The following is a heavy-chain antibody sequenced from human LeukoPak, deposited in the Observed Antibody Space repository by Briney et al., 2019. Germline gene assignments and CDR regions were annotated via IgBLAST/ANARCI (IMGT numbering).Heavy chain of an antibody. D-gene: IGHD1-26*01. Sequence: SETLSLTCTASGGSISSYYWRWIRQPPGKGLERIGYIYYSGSTNYNPSLKSRVTISVDTSKNQFSLKLSSVTAADTAVYYCARVLGGATHYLDYWGQGTLVTVSS. CDR1: GGSISSYY. CDR3: ARVLGGATHYLDY. CDR2: IYYSGST. V-gene: IGHV4-59*01. J-gene: IGHJ4*02.